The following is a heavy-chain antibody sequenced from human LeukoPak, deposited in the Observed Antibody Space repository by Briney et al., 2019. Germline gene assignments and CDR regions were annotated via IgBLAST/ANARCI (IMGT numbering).Heavy chain of an antibody. D-gene: IGHD5-18*01. CDR1: GGTFSSYA. Sequence: SVKVSCKASGGTFSSYAISWVRQAPGQGLEWMGGIIPIFGTANYAQKFQGRVTITADESTSTAYMELSSLRSEDTAVYYCARDRWSTAMVTGWFDPWGQGTLVTVSS. V-gene: IGHV1-69*13. CDR3: ARDRWSTAMVTGWFDP. J-gene: IGHJ5*02. CDR2: IIPIFGTA.